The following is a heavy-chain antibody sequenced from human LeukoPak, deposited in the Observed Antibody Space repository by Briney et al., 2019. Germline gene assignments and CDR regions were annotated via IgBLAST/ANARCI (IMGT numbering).Heavy chain of an antibody. CDR1: GFTFSSYS. V-gene: IGHV3-21*01. CDR3: ARDQGGGGESISGAFDI. CDR2: ISSSSSYI. Sequence: GGSLRLSCAASGFTFSSYSMNWVRQAPGKGLEWVSSISSSSSYIYYADSVKGRFTISRDNAKNSLYLQMNSLRAEDTAVYYCARDQGGGGESISGAFDIWGQGTMVTVSS. D-gene: IGHD2-21*01. J-gene: IGHJ3*02.